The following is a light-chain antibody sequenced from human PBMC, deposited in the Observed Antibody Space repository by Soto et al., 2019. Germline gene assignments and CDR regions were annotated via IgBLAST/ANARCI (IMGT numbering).Light chain of an antibody. J-gene: IGLJ1*01. CDR2: DDN. CDR3: GSWDSSLSAYV. V-gene: IGLV1-51*01. Sequence: HSALTQPPSVSAAPGQNVTIYCSGSSSNIGGNSVSWYQQLPGTAPKLLIYDDNKRPSGIPDRFSGSKSGTSATLGITGFQTGDEADYYCGSWDSSLSAYVFGTGTKVTVL. CDR1: SSNIGGNS.